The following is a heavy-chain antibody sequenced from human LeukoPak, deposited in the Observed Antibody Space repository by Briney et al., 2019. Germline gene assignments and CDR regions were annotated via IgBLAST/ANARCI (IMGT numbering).Heavy chain of an antibody. V-gene: IGHV4-39*01. Sequence: PSETLSLTCTVSGGSISSSSYYWGWIRQPPGKGLEWIGSIYYSGSTYYNPSLKSRVTISVDTSKNQFSLKLSSVTAADTAVYYCARLTDSSSSPYFDYWGQGTLVTVSS. CDR2: IYYSGST. CDR3: ARLTDSSSSPYFDY. CDR1: GGSISSSSYY. D-gene: IGHD6-6*01. J-gene: IGHJ4*02.